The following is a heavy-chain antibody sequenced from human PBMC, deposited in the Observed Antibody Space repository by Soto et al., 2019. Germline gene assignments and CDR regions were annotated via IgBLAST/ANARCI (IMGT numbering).Heavy chain of an antibody. CDR1: RFTFSRYS. D-gene: IGHD2-2*01. J-gene: IGHJ6*03. CDR2: IRSSSSTI. CDR3: TRSAYMDV. Sequence: GCLRLPCAASRFTFSRYSMHWVRQAPGKGLEWASYIRSSSSTIYYADSVKGRFTISRDNAKSSLYLQMNSLRAEDTAVYYATRSAYMDVWGKGTTVTVSS. V-gene: IGHV3-48*01.